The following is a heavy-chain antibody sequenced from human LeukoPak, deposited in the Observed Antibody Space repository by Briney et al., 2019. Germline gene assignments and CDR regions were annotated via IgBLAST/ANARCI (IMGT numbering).Heavy chain of an antibody. V-gene: IGHV4-4*02. J-gene: IGHJ4*02. Sequence: GSLRLSCAASGLIFSKYWMTWVRQAPGKGLEWIGSIYYSGSTNYNPSLKSRVTMSVDTSKNQFSLKLSSVAAADTAVYYCARFSSIAAAFDYWGQGTLVTVSS. CDR2: IYYSGST. CDR1: GLIFSKYW. D-gene: IGHD6-13*01. CDR3: ARFSSIAAAFDY.